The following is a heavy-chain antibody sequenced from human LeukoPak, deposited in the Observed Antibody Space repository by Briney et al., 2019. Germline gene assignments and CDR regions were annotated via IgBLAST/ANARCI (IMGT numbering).Heavy chain of an antibody. D-gene: IGHD6-13*01. Sequence: GGSLRLSRAASGFTVSSNYMSWVRQAPGKGLEWVSVIYSGGSTYYADSVKGRFTISRDNSKNTLYLQMNSLRAEDTAVYYCAREPGIAAAGVDYWGQGTLVTVSS. CDR1: GFTVSSNY. CDR3: AREPGIAAAGVDY. J-gene: IGHJ4*02. CDR2: IYSGGST. V-gene: IGHV3-66*01.